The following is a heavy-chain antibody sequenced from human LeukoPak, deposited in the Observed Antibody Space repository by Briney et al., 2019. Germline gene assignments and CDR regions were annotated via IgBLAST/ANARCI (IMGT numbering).Heavy chain of an antibody. CDR2: ISYDGSNK. J-gene: IGHJ4*02. D-gene: IGHD3-22*01. CDR1: GFTFSSYG. V-gene: IGHV3-30*03. CDR3: ARVGDYENSGSQPFDY. Sequence: GGSLRLSCAASGFTFSSYGMYWVRQAPGKGLEWVAVISYDGSNKYYADSVKGRFTISRDNAKNTLYLQMNNLRVEDTAVYYCARVGDYENSGSQPFDYWGQGTLVTVSS.